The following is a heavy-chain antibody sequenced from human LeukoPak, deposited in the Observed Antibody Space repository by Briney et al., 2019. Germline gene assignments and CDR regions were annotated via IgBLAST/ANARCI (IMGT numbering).Heavy chain of an antibody. CDR1: GGTFISYA. V-gene: IGHV1-69*13. CDR2: IIPIFGTA. J-gene: IGHJ5*02. Sequence: ASVKVSCKASGGTFISYAISWVRQAPGQGLEWMGGIIPIFGTANYAQKFQGRVTITADESTSTAYMELSSLRSEDTAVYYCARDSSGWYRGFDPWGQGTPVTVSS. CDR3: ARDSSGWYRGFDP. D-gene: IGHD6-19*01.